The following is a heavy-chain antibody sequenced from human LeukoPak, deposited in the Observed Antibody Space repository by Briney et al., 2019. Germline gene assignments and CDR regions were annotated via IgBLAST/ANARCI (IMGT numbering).Heavy chain of an antibody. J-gene: IGHJ4*02. CDR3: AKCPYDFWTGYIVYYFDY. CDR2: ISGSGGTT. D-gene: IGHD3-3*01. Sequence: PGGSLRLSCAASGFTFSSYAMSWVRQAPGKGLEWVSSISGSGGTTFYADSVKGRFTISRDNSKNTLYLQMNSLRAEDTAVYYCAKCPYDFWTGYIVYYFDYWGQGTLVTVSS. CDR1: GFTFSSYA. V-gene: IGHV3-23*01.